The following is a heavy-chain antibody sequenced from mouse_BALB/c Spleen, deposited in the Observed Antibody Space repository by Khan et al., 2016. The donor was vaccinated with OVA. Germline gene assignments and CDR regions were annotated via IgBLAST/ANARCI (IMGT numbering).Heavy chain of an antibody. CDR1: GYTFTSYW. V-gene: IGHV1-7*01. CDR2: IDHSTDST. D-gene: IGHD1-1*01. Sequence: VQLQQSGAELAKPGASVKMSCKASGYTFTSYWMHWVKQRPGQGLEWIGYIDHSTDSTEYNQKFRDKATLTVDKSSTTVYMQLSSLTAEDSAVYYCVNHGSSSAWFTYWGQGTLVTVSA. J-gene: IGHJ3*01. CDR3: VNHGSSSAWFTY.